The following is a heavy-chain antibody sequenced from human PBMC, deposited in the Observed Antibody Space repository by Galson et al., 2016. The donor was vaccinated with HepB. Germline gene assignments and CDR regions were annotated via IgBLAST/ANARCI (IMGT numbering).Heavy chain of an antibody. V-gene: IGHV4-59*01. D-gene: IGHD3-22*01. Sequence: SETLSLTCSVSGASITSFYWNWIRQSPGKGLEWIGSIYDRVSANYNPSLSGRVTILADTSKNEFSLKLTSVTAADTAVYYCARGFYDSSNYFYGDHWYFDLWGRGTLVTVSS. J-gene: IGHJ2*01. CDR1: GASITSFY. CDR3: ARGFYDSSNYFYGDHWYFDL. CDR2: IYDRVSA.